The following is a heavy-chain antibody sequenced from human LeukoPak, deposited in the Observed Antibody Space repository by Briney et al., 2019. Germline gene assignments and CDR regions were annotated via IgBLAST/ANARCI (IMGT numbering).Heavy chain of an antibody. CDR2: IASDGSST. CDR1: GFTFSSYW. CDR3: ARESRDAFDI. J-gene: IGHJ3*02. V-gene: IGHV3-74*01. Sequence: GGSLRLSCAASGFTFSSYWMNWVRQAPGKGLVWVSRIASDGSSTTYADSVKGRFSISRDNAKNTLYLQMNSLRVEDTAVYYCARESRDAFDIWGQGTMVTVSS.